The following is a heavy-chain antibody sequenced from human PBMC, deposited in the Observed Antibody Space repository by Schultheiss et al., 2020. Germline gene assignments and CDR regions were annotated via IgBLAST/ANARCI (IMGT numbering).Heavy chain of an antibody. J-gene: IGHJ5*02. CDR2: IIPIFGTA. D-gene: IGHD3-9*01. CDR1: GGTFSSYA. V-gene: IGHV1-69*13. Sequence: SVKVSCKASGGTFSSYAISWVRQAPGQGLEWMGGIIPIFGTANYAQKFQGRVTITADESTSTAYMELSSLRSEDTAVYYCARGTYYDILTGFGNWFDPWGQGNLGTVSS. CDR3: ARGTYYDILTGFGNWFDP.